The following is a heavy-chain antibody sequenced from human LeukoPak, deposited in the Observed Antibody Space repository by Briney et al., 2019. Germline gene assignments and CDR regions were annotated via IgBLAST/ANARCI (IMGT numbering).Heavy chain of an antibody. V-gene: IGHV3-9*01. CDR3: AKDGIQISGSGADHFDY. J-gene: IGHJ4*02. CDR2: ICWNSGSI. CDR1: GFTFDDYA. Sequence: GGSLRLSCAASGFTFDDYAMHWVRQAPGKGLEWVSGICWNSGSIGYADSVKGRFTISRDNAKNYLYLQMNSLRAADTALYYYAKDGIQISGSGADHFDYWGQGALVTVSS. D-gene: IGHD5-18*01.